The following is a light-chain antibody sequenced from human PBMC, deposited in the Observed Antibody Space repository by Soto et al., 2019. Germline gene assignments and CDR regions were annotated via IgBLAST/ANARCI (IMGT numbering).Light chain of an antibody. CDR2: AAS. V-gene: IGKV1-39*01. J-gene: IGKJ1*01. Sequence: DIQMTQSPPSLSASVGDRVTISCRASQSISSYLNWYQQKPGKAPKLLIYAASSLQSGVPSRFSGSGSGTEFTLTISSLQSEDFAVYYCQQYNNWPRTFGQGTKVDI. CDR1: QSISSY. CDR3: QQYNNWPRT.